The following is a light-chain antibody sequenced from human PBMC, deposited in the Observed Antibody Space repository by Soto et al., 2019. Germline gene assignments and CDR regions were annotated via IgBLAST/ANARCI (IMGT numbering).Light chain of an antibody. CDR1: QSVSSSY. Sequence: EIVLTQSPGTLSLSPGERATLSCRASQSVSSSYLAWYQQKPGQAPRLLIYGASSRATGIPDRFSGSGSGTDFTITISRLEPADFAVYYCQQYGSSPVYTFGQGTKLEIK. CDR3: QQYGSSPVYT. CDR2: GAS. V-gene: IGKV3-20*01. J-gene: IGKJ2*01.